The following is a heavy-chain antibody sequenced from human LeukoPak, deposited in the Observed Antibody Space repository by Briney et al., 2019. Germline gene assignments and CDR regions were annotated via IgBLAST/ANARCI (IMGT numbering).Heavy chain of an antibody. CDR1: GGSFSGYY. Sequence: SETLSLTCAVYGGSFSGYYWSWICQPPGKGLEWIGEINHSGSTNYNPSLKSRVTISVDTSKNQFSLKLSSVTAADTAVYYCARGMTLAAAGLDNWGQGTLVTVSS. J-gene: IGHJ4*02. D-gene: IGHD6-13*01. V-gene: IGHV4-34*01. CDR3: ARGMTLAAAGLDN. CDR2: INHSGST.